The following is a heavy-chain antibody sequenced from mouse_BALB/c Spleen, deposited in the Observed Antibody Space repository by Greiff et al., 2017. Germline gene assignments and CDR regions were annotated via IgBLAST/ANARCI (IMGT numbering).Heavy chain of an antibody. CDR3: TREDGYYEGAYAMDY. D-gene: IGHD2-3*01. J-gene: IGHJ4*01. CDR2: ISSGGSYT. CDR1: GFTFSSYT. V-gene: IGHV5-6-4*01. Sequence: EVKLVESGGGLVKPGGSLKLSCAASGFTFSSYTKSWVRQTPEKRLEWVATISSGGSYTYYPDSVKGRFTISRDNAKNTLYLQMSSLKSEDTAMYYCTREDGYYEGAYAMDYWGQGTSVTVSS.